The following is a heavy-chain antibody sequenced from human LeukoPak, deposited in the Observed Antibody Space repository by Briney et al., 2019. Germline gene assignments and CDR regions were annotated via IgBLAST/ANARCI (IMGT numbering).Heavy chain of an antibody. V-gene: IGHV4-61*08. J-gene: IGHJ6*02. Sequence: SETLSLTCTVSGDPISSSDYYWGWIRQPPGKGLEWIGYIYYSGSTNYNPSLKSRVTISVDTSNNQFSLKLSSVTAADTAVYYCARGTVSILYYYGMDVWGQGTTVTVSS. CDR1: GDPISSSDYY. CDR2: IYYSGST. D-gene: IGHD4-17*01. CDR3: ARGTVSILYYYGMDV.